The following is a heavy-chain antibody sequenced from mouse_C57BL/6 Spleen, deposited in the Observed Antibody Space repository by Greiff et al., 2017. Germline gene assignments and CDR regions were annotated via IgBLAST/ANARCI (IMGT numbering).Heavy chain of an antibody. CDR2: LYPGDGDT. J-gene: IGHJ2*01. V-gene: IGHV1-80*01. Sequence: QVQLQQSGAELVKPGASVKISCKASGYAFSSYWMNWVKQRPGKGLEWIGQLYPGDGDTNYNGKFKGKATLTADKSSSTAYMQLSSLTSEDSAVYFCARGLRISYYFDYWGQGTTRTVSS. CDR1: GYAFSSYW. CDR3: ARGLRISYYFDY. D-gene: IGHD3-1*01.